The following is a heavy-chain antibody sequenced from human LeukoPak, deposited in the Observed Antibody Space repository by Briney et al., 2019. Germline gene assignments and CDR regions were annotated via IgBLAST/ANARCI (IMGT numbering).Heavy chain of an antibody. Sequence: TLSLTCTVSGGSISSGGYYWSWIRQHPGKGLGWIGYIYYSGSTYYNPSLKSRVTISVDTSKNQFSLKLSSVTAADTAVYYCARVKRIAARTFDYWGQGTLVTVSS. CDR2: IYYSGST. J-gene: IGHJ4*02. D-gene: IGHD6-6*01. V-gene: IGHV4-31*03. CDR3: ARVKRIAARTFDY. CDR1: GGSISSGGYY.